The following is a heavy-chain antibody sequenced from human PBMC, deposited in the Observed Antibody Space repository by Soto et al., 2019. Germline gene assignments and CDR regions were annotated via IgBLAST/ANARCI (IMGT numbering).Heavy chain of an antibody. V-gene: IGHV3-11*01. Sequence: QVQLVESGGGLVKPGGSLRLSCAASGIVFSDYMSWVRQAPGKGLEWLSYISGSGRTIYSADSVKGRFTISRDNATNSLSLQMNTVRTEDTAVYYCARLPFPWGWFDPWGQGTLVTVSS. D-gene: IGHD3-16*01. CDR3: ARLPFPWGWFDP. CDR1: GIVFSDY. CDR2: ISGSGRTI. J-gene: IGHJ5*02.